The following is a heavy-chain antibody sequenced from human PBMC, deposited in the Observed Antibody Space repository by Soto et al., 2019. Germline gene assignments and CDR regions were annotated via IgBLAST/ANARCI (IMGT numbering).Heavy chain of an antibody. J-gene: IGHJ4*02. CDR2: INAANGDT. D-gene: IGHD3-22*01. CDR1: GYTFTSYG. V-gene: IGHV1-3*01. CDR3: ARGGYFDSSNYLAY. Sequence: ASVKVSFKASGYTFTSYGIHWVRQAPGQRLEWMGWINAANGDTKYSPKFQGRVIIERXXXXXXAXMXLXXXXSEXTAVYYCARGGYFDSSNYLAYWGLGTLVTVSS.